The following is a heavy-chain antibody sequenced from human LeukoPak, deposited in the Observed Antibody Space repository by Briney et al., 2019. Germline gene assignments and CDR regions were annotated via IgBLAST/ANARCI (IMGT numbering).Heavy chain of an antibody. CDR2: ISVYNGNT. Sequence: ASVKVSCKASGYTFISNGMSWVRQAPGQGLEWMGWISVYNGNTEYAQKFQGRVTMTSDTSTSTAYMELRSLRSDDTAVYYCARDQGTGWPGDWFDPWGQGTLVIVSS. CDR3: ARDQGTGWPGDWFDP. J-gene: IGHJ5*02. D-gene: IGHD6-25*01. CDR1: GYTFISNG. V-gene: IGHV1-18*04.